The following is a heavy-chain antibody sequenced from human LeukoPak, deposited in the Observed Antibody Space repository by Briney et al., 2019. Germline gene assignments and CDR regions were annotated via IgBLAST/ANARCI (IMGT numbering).Heavy chain of an antibody. CDR3: ARAIRGYQPLLPFDY. J-gene: IGHJ4*02. Sequence: GESLKISCQASGYSFTSYWIGWVRQMPGKGLEWMGIIYPGDSDTRYSPSFQGQVTVSADKSISTAYLQWSSLKASDTAMYYCARAIRGYQPLLPFDYWGQGTLVTVSS. V-gene: IGHV5-51*01. CDR1: GYSFTSYW. CDR2: IYPGDSDT. D-gene: IGHD2-2*01.